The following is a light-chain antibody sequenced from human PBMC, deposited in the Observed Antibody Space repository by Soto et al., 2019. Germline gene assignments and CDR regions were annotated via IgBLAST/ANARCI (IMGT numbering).Light chain of an antibody. CDR2: RSS. CDR1: QTISTY. V-gene: IGKV1-5*03. Sequence: DIQMTKSPSTLSASVGDRVTIICRASQTISTYLTGYQQRPGKAPKLLIYRSSILQNGVPSRFSGSGSGTEFTLTISSLQPDDFATYYCQQYYIYATFGQGTRVEI. J-gene: IGKJ1*01. CDR3: QQYYIYAT.